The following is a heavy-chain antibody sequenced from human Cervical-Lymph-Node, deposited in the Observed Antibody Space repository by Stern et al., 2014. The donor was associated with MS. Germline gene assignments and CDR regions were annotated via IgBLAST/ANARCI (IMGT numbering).Heavy chain of an antibody. Sequence: QITLQESGPARVKPTQTLTLTCTFSGFSLTTSGVGVGWIRQPPGKAPEWLAFIYWDDDKRYRPSLQSRLTVTKDTSKNQVVLTMTNMDPVDTATYYCAHRRLYNNDWNTGVFDVWGRGTVVTVSS. V-gene: IGHV2-5*02. J-gene: IGHJ3*01. CDR2: IYWDDDK. D-gene: IGHD1/OR15-1a*01. CDR3: AHRRLYNNDWNTGVFDV. CDR1: GFSLTTSGVG.